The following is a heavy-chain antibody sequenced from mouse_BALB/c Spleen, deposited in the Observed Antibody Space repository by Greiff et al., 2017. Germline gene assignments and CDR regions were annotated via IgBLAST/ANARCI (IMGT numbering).Heavy chain of an antibody. D-gene: IGHD2-10*02. J-gene: IGHJ4*01. CDR1: GYTFTSYY. V-gene: IGHV1S81*02. CDR3: TRKGYGNYRGAMDY. CDR2: INPSNGGT. Sequence: QVQLKQSGAELVKPGASVKLSCKASGYTFTSYYMYWVKQRPGQGLEWIGEINPSNGGTNFNEKFKSKATLTVDKSSSTAYMQLSSLTSEDSAVYYCTRKGYGNYRGAMDYWGQGTSVTVSS.